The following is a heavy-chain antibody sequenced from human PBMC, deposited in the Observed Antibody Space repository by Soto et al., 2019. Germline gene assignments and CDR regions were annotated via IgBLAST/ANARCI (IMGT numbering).Heavy chain of an antibody. J-gene: IGHJ4*02. CDR3: AGHAPSGDIPFDL. CDR1: GGAISGSSSY. V-gene: IGHV4-39*01. Sequence: QLQLQESGPRLVKPSETLSLTCPVSGGAISGSSSYWGWIRQPPEKGLSWIGGIYSGGPTSYSPSLKTRVNRSVDTSKNQFSLNLTSATAADTAVYYCAGHAPSGDIPFDLWGQGARVTVSS. D-gene: IGHD4-17*01. CDR2: IYSGGPT.